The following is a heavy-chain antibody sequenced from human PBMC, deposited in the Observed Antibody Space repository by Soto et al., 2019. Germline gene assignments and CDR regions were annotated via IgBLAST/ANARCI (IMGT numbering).Heavy chain of an antibody. CDR2: YIPGQDKL. J-gene: IGHJ4*02. Sequence: QAQLEQSGAEVKKPGASVKVPCKVSGYTLADLKIHWVRQAPGKGLEWMGGYIPGQDKLVYAENFQGRLTMTEDTSTDTAYMELSSLRFEDTAVYFCTSHVIMGALLYWGQGTLVTVSS. V-gene: IGHV1-24*01. D-gene: IGHD1-26*01. CDR3: TSHVIMGALLY. CDR1: GYTLADLK.